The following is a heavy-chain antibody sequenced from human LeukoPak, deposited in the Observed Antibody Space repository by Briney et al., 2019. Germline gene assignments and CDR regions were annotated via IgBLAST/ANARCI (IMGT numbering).Heavy chain of an antibody. D-gene: IGHD5-12*01. CDR1: GGSISSYY. J-gene: IGHJ5*02. V-gene: IGHV4-4*07. CDR2: IYTSGST. Sequence: PSETLSLTCTVSGGSISSYYWSWIRQPAGKGLEWIGRIYTSGSTNYNPSLKSRVTMSVDTSHNQFFLKLNSVTAADTVVYYCAREARSGYEGFWSDPWGQGTVVTVSS. CDR3: AREARSGYEGFWSDP.